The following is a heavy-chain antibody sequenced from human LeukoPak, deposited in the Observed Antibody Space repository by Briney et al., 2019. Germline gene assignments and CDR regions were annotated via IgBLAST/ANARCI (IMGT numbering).Heavy chain of an antibody. CDR1: GFTFSSSA. V-gene: IGHV3-23*01. J-gene: IGHJ4*02. Sequence: GGSLRLSCAASGFTFSSSAMSWVRQAPGKGLEWVSAISNNGGYTYYADSVQGRFTISRDNSKSTLCLQMNSLRAEDTAVYYCAKQLGYCSDGSCYFPYWGQGTLVTVST. CDR3: AKQLGYCSDGSCYFPY. CDR2: ISNNGGYT. D-gene: IGHD2-15*01.